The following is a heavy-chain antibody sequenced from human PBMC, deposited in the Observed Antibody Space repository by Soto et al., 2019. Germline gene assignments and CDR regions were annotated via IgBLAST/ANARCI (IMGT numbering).Heavy chain of an antibody. Sequence: SETLSLTCTVSGGSISSYYWSWIRQPPGKGLEWIGYIYYSGSTNYNPSLKSRVTISVDTSKNQFSLKLSSVTAADTAVYYCARTIAVAGFYFDYWGQGTLVTVLL. CDR2: IYYSGST. V-gene: IGHV4-59*01. CDR1: GGSISSYY. J-gene: IGHJ4*02. D-gene: IGHD6-19*01. CDR3: ARTIAVAGFYFDY.